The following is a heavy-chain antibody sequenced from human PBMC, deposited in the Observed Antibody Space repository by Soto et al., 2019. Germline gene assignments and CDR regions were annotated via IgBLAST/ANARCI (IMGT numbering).Heavy chain of an antibody. Sequence: SETLSLTCTVSGGSISSNYCTWIRHPPLKGLEWIGYVYNSGSTNYNPSLKSRVTISEDTSKSQFSLKVNSMTAADTAVYYCARYRREAVAGYTLDNWGQGILVTV. CDR2: VYNSGST. CDR3: ARYRREAVAGYTLDN. J-gene: IGHJ4*02. V-gene: IGHV4-59*01. CDR1: GGSISSNY. D-gene: IGHD6-13*01.